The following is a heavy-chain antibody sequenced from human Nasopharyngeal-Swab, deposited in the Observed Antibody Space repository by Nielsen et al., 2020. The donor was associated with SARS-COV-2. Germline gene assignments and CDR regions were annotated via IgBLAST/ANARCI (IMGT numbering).Heavy chain of an antibody. V-gene: IGHV4-59*04. CDR1: GDSISNYY. Sequence: SETLSLTCAVSGDSISNYYWGWIRQPPGQGLEWIGNMDYSGSTYYNPSLKSRVTMSIDTSKNQFSLKLSSVTAADTAVYYCARVDMSITDFDYWGQGTLVTVSS. J-gene: IGHJ4*02. D-gene: IGHD5-24*01. CDR2: MDYSGST. CDR3: ARVDMSITDFDY.